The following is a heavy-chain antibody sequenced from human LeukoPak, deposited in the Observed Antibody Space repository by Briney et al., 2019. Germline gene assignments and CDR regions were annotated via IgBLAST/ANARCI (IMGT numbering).Heavy chain of an antibody. J-gene: IGHJ4*02. D-gene: IGHD3-10*01. V-gene: IGHV3-30*04. Sequence: GRSLRLSCAASGFTSSSYAMHWVRQAPGKGLEWVAVISYDGSNKYYADSVKGRFTISRDNSKNTLYLQMNSLRAEDTAVYYCARAMVRGVITATDYWGQGTLVTVSS. CDR2: ISYDGSNK. CDR3: ARAMVRGVITATDY. CDR1: GFTSSSYA.